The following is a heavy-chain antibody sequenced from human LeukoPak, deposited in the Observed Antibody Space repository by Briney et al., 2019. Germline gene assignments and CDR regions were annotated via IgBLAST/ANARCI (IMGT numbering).Heavy chain of an antibody. J-gene: IGHJ6*02. V-gene: IGHV3-7*01. Sequence: PGGSLRLSCTASGFTFNSYWMSWVRQAPGKGLEWVANINQDGSEKYYVDSVKGRITVSRGNGKNSLYLQMNSLRAEDTAVYYCAREGITVALNYYGMDVWGQGTTVTVS. CDR3: AREGITVALNYYGMDV. CDR1: GFTFNSYW. D-gene: IGHD6-19*01. CDR2: INQDGSEK.